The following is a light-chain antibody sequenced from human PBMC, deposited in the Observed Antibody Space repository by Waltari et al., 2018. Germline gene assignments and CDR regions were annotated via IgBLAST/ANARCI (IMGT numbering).Light chain of an antibody. Sequence: QSVLTQPPSVSEAPRQRVTISCSGSSPKIGNNAVNWYQQLPGKAPKLLISYNHLPPSGVSDRFSGSKSGTSASLAITGLQADDEADYYCQSYDSSLSRSVFGAGTTVTVL. CDR2: YNH. J-gene: IGLJ1*01. CDR1: SPKIGNNA. V-gene: IGLV1-36*01. CDR3: QSYDSSLSRSV.